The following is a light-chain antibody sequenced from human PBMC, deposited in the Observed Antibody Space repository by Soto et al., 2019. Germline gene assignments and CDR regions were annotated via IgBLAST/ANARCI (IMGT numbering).Light chain of an antibody. CDR2: GTS. CDR1: QSISDT. J-gene: IGKJ4*01. V-gene: IGKV3-20*01. CDR3: QQYGSSPLT. Sequence: EIVMTQSPATLSVSPWGRATLSCRASQSISDTLAWYQQKPGQAPRLLIYGTSTRATGIPDRFSGSGSGTDFTLTISRLEPEDSAVYYCQQYGSSPLTFGGGTKVDIK.